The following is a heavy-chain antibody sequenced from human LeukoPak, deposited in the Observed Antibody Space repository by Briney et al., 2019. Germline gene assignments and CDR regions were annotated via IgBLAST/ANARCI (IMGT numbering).Heavy chain of an antibody. V-gene: IGHV1-18*01. Sequence: GASVKVSCKASGYTFTSYGISWVRQAPGQGLEWMGWVSAYNGNTNYAQRLQGRVTMTTDTSTSTAYMELRSLRSDDTAVYYCARDLRPHDAFDIWGQGTMVTVSS. CDR3: ARDLRPHDAFDI. CDR2: VSAYNGNT. CDR1: GYTFTSYG. J-gene: IGHJ3*02.